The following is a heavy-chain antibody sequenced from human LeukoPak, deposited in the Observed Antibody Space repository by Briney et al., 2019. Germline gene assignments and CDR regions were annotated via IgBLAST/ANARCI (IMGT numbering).Heavy chain of an antibody. CDR1: GFIFSHYA. Sequence: PGTSLRLSCAASGFIFSHYALHWVRQARGKGLEWVAVIWSDGTNRYYGDSVKGRFSISRDDYQKRVFLQMNNLRADDTAVYYCARDAQRGFDYSNSLQYWGQGALVTVSS. V-gene: IGHV3-33*01. CDR3: ARDAQRGFDYSNSLQY. D-gene: IGHD4-11*01. CDR2: IWSDGTNR. J-gene: IGHJ4*02.